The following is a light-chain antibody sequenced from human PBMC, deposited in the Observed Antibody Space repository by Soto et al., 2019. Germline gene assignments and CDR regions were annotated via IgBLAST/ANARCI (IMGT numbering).Light chain of an antibody. Sequence: QAVVTQPASVSGSPGQSITISCTGTSSDVGTFNYVSWYQHHPGKAPKLMIYEVSNRPSGVSNRFSGSKSGNTASLTISGLQAEDDADYYCSSYTITTTHVVFGGGTKVTVL. CDR3: SSYTITTTHVV. J-gene: IGLJ2*01. CDR1: SSDVGTFNY. CDR2: EVS. V-gene: IGLV2-14*01.